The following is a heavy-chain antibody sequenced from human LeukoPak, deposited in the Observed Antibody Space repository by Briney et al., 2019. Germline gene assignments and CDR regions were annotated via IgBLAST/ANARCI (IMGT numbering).Heavy chain of an antibody. CDR1: GYSFTSYW. D-gene: IGHD3-10*01. CDR3: ARGILWFGEFFDAFDI. V-gene: IGHV5-51*01. CDR2: IYPGDSDT. Sequence: GESLKISCKGSGYSFTSYWIGWVRQMPGKGREWMGIIYPGDSDTRYSPSFQGQVTISADKSISTAYLQWSSLKASDTAMYYCARGILWFGEFFDAFDIWGQGTMVTVSS. J-gene: IGHJ3*02.